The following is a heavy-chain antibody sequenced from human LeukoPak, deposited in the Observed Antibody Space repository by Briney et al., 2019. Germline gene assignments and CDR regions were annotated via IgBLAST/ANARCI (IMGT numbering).Heavy chain of an antibody. CDR1: GGSISSSY. Sequence: SETLSLTCTVSGGSISSSYWSWIRQPPGKGLEWIGSIYYTGSTNYNPSLKSRVTMSVDTSKSQFSLKLTSVTAADTAVYYCARGYYDSSGYSNTFGIWSQGTMVTVSS. J-gene: IGHJ3*02. D-gene: IGHD3-22*01. V-gene: IGHV4-59*01. CDR2: IYYTGST. CDR3: ARGYYDSSGYSNTFGI.